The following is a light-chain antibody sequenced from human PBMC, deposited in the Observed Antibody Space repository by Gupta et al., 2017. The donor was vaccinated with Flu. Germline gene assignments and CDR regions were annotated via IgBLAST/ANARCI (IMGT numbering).Light chain of an antibody. Sequence: EVGLTRSPLSLPVTLGQPASISGRSSQGFVYSDGNTYLHWFQQRPGQSPRRLIYQVSYRDSGVPDRFSGSGSGTDFTLNISRLEAEDFGMYFCKQGGNWTWAFGQGTTVEIK. CDR3: KQGGNWTWA. V-gene: IGKV2-30*01. CDR2: QVS. CDR1: QGFVYSDGNTY. J-gene: IGKJ1*01.